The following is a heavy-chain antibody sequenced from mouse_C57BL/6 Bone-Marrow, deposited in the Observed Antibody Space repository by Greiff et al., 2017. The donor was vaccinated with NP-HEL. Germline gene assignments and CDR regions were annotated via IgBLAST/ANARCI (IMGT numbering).Heavy chain of an antibody. D-gene: IGHD2-4*01. CDR1: GYTFTSYW. V-gene: IGHV1-69*01. J-gene: IGHJ3*01. CDR3: ARRTTIYYDYDGGFAY. CDR2: IDPSDSYT. Sequence: QVQLQQSGAELVMPGASVKLSCKASGYTFTSYWMHWVKQRPGQGLEWIGEIDPSDSYTNYNQKFKGKSTLTVDKSSSTAYMQLSSLTSEDSAVYYCARRTTIYYDYDGGFAYWGQGTLVTVSA.